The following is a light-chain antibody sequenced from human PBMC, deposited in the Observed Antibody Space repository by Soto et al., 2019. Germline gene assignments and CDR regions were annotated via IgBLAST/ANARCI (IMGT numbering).Light chain of an antibody. CDR3: QQSYSTPPRT. V-gene: IGKV1-39*01. CDR1: RSISIY. J-gene: IGKJ1*01. CDR2: AAS. Sequence: DIQMTQSPSSLSASVGDRVTITCRASRSISIYLNWYQQRPGKAPKLLIYAASSLQSGVPSRFSGSGSGTDFTLTISSLQPEDFATYYCQQSYSTPPRTFGQGTKVDIK.